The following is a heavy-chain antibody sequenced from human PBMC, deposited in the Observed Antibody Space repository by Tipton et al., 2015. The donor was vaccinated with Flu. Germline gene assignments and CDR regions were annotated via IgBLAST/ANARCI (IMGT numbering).Heavy chain of an antibody. CDR3: ARVGRELLNAFDI. CDR2: INHSGST. J-gene: IGHJ3*02. V-gene: IGHV4-34*01. CDR1: GGSFSGYY. Sequence: LRLSCAVYGGSFSGYYWSWIRQPPGKGLEWIGEINHSGSTNYNPSLKSRVTISVDTSKNQFSLKLSSVTAADAAVYYCARVGRELLNAFDIWGQGTMVTVSS. D-gene: IGHD1-26*01.